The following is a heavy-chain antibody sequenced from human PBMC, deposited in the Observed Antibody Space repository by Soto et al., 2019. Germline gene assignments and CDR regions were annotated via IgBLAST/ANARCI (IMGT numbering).Heavy chain of an antibody. J-gene: IGHJ4*02. V-gene: IGHV3-48*01. CDR3: ASIGYSYGSDPFDY. CDR2: NSSSSTI. D-gene: IGHD5-18*01. CDR1: GFTFSSYS. Sequence: GGSLRLSCAASGFTFSSYSMNWVRQAPGKGLEWVSYNSSSSTIYYADSVKGRFTISRDNAKNSLYLQMNSLRAEDTAVYYCASIGYSYGSDPFDYWGQGTLVTVSS.